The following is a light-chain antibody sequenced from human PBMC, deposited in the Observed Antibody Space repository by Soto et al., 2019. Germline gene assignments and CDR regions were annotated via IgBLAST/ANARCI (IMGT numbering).Light chain of an antibody. CDR2: GAS. Sequence: EIVLTQSPGTLSLSPGERATLSCRASQSVSSSYLAWYQQKPGQAPRVLIHGASSRATGIPDRFSGSGSGTDFTLTISRLEPEDFAVYFCQQYGNPTPNAFGQGTKVAIK. J-gene: IGKJ2*01. V-gene: IGKV3-20*01. CDR3: QQYGNPTPNA. CDR1: QSVSSSY.